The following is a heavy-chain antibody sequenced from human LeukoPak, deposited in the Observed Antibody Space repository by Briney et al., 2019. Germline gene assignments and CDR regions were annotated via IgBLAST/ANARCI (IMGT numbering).Heavy chain of an antibody. CDR3: AKQRLGVVTFPSYYYYGMDV. J-gene: IGHJ6*02. CDR2: IRNDGTIQ. CDR1: GFTFRTYG. Sequence: PGGSLRLPCAASGFTFRTYGMHWVRQTPGKGLEWVAFIRNDGTIQYYADSVKGRFTLSRDTSKNTLYLQMNSLRAEDTAVYYCAKQRLGVVTFPSYYYYGMDVWGQGTTVTVSS. D-gene: IGHD2-21*02. V-gene: IGHV3-30*02.